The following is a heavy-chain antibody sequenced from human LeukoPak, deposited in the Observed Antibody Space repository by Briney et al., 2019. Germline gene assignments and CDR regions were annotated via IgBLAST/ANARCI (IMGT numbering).Heavy chain of an antibody. CDR1: GFTFSSYA. V-gene: IGHV3-30*04. D-gene: IGHD3-10*01. CDR2: ISYDGSNK. J-gene: IGHJ4*02. Sequence: GRSLRLSCAASGFTFSSYAMHWVRQAPGKGLEWVAVISYDGSNKYYADSVKGRFTISRDNSKNTLYLQMNSLRAEDTAVYYCARGLFATLVRGLILTTAFDSWGQGTLVTVSS. CDR3: ARGLFATLVRGLILTTAFDS.